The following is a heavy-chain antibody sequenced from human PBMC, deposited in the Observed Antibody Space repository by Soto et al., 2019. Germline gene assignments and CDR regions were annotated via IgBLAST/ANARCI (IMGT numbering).Heavy chain of an antibody. CDR3: ARLTGAAMDY. V-gene: IGHV1-18*01. D-gene: IGHD5-18*01. Sequence: QVQLVQSGAEVKKPGASVKVSCKASGYTFTSYGINWVRQAPGQGPEWKGWINAYHGNTNYAQKLQGRVTMSADTSTRTACMKLRRHRSDDTAVYYPARLTGAAMDYWGEGHLVTVSS. CDR2: INAYHGNT. J-gene: IGHJ4*02. CDR1: GYTFTSYG.